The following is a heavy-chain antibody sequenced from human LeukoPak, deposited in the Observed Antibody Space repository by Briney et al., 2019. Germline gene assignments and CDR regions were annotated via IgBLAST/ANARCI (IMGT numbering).Heavy chain of an antibody. D-gene: IGHD5-18*01. CDR3: AKGRGYNYGYIFGYFDY. Sequence: GGSLRLSCAASGFTFSSYDMSWVRQAPGKGPEWVSGISGSGGTTYYADSVKGRFTISRDNAKNSLYLQMNSLRAEDTALYYCAKGRGYNYGYIFGYFDYWGQGTLVTVSS. V-gene: IGHV3-23*01. CDR1: GFTFSSYD. CDR2: ISGSGGTT. J-gene: IGHJ4*02.